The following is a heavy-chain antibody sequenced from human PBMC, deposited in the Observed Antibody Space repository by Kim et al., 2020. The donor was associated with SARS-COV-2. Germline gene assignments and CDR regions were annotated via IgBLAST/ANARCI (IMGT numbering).Heavy chain of an antibody. CDR2: IDPTDSRT. Sequence: GESLKISCKGSGYKFTDYWINWVRLLPGKGLEWMGKIDPTDSRTYYNPSFRGRVTISADTSISTAYLEWHGLLASDTGIFYCARDVLRFGEVVIPTFDHWGQGNPVTMSS. CDR1: GYKFTDYW. CDR3: ARDVLRFGEVVIPTFDH. D-gene: IGHD3-16*01. V-gene: IGHV5-10-1*04. J-gene: IGHJ4*02.